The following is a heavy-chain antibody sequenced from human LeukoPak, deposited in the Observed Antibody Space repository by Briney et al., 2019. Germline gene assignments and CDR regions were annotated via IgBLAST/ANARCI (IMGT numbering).Heavy chain of an antibody. V-gene: IGHV3-33*01. CDR2: TWYDGSNK. D-gene: IGHD1-1*01. Sequence: GGPLRLSCAASGFTFSNYGMHWVRQAPGKGLEWVAVTWYDGSNKYYADSVKGRFTSSRDDSKNTLYLQMNSLRAEDTAVYYCARDLEHYFDYWGQGTLVTVSS. CDR1: GFTFSNYG. J-gene: IGHJ4*02. CDR3: ARDLEHYFDY.